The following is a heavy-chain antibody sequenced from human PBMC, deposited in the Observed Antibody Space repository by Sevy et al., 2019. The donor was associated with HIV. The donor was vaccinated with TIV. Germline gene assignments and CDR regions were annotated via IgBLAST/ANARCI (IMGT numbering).Heavy chain of an antibody. V-gene: IGHV3-53*01. CDR3: ARVRFKERWLESAPYFDY. CDR2: IYSGGST. J-gene: IGHJ4*02. CDR1: GFTVSSNY. D-gene: IGHD5-12*01. Sequence: GGSLRLSCAASGFTVSSNYMSWVRQAPGKGLEWVSVIYSGGSTNYADSVEGRFTISRDNSKNTLYLQMNSLRAEDTALYYCARVRFKERWLESAPYFDYWGQGTLVTVSS.